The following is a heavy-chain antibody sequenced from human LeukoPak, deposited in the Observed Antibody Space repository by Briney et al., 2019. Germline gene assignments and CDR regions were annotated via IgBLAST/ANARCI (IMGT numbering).Heavy chain of an antibody. D-gene: IGHD3-22*01. J-gene: IGHJ3*02. V-gene: IGHV1-8*01. Sequence: ASQKVSCKASGYTFTSYEINWVRQATGQGLECMGWMNPNSGNTGYAQKFQGRVTMTRNTSISTAYMELSSLRSEDTAVYYCARHSGYWRYDAFDIWGQGTMVTVSS. CDR3: ARHSGYWRYDAFDI. CDR2: MNPNSGNT. CDR1: GYTFTSYE.